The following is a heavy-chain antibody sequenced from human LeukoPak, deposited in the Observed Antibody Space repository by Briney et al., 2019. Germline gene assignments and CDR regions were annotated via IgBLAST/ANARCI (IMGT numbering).Heavy chain of an antibody. J-gene: IGHJ6*02. CDR2: IKQDGSEK. Sequence: GGSLRLSCAASGFTFSNAWMSWVRQAPGKGLEWVANIKQDGSEKYYVDSVKGRFTISRDNAKNSLYLQMNSLRAEDTAVYYCARDFYYYYGMDVWGQGTTVTVSS. V-gene: IGHV3-7*01. CDR1: GFTFSNAW. CDR3: ARDFYYYYGMDV.